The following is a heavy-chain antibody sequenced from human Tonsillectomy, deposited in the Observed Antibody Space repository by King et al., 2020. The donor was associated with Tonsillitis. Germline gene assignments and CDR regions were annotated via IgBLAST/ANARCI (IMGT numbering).Heavy chain of an antibody. D-gene: IGHD3-9*01. CDR3: ARGMHYDMLTGLDY. Sequence: VQLVESGGGVVQPGRSLRLSCAASGFTFSSYAMHWVRQAPGKGLEWVAVISYDGSNKYYADSVKGRFTISRDNSKNTLYLQMNSLRAEDTAVYYCARGMHYDMLTGLDYWGQGTLVTVSS. CDR2: ISYDGSNK. V-gene: IGHV3-30-3*01. CDR1: GFTFSSYA. J-gene: IGHJ4*02.